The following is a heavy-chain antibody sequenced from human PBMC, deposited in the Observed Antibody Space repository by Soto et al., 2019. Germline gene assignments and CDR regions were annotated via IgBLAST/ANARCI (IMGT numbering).Heavy chain of an antibody. CDR1: GGSIASSDW. CDR2: IYQNGST. V-gene: IGHV4-4*02. D-gene: IGHD1-26*01. J-gene: IGHJ5*02. Sequence: QVQLQESGPGLVKPSGTLSLTCVVSGGSIASSDWWSWVRQSPGKGLEWIGDIYQNGSTLYNPSLKSRTNISIDRSKHHFSLHLNSVTDADTAVTYCARASGTFTWLDLWGQGTLVTVSS. CDR3: ARASGTFTWLDL.